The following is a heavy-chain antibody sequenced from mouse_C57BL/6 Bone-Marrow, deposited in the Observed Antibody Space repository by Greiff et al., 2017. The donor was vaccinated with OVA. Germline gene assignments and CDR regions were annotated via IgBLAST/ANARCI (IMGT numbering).Heavy chain of an antibody. J-gene: IGHJ2*01. D-gene: IGHD1-3*01. V-gene: IGHV1-52*01. CDR1: GYTFTSYW. CDR3: ARGDENGNYFDY. CDR2: IDPSDSET. Sequence: QVQLQQPGAELVRPGSSVKLSCKASGYTFTSYWMHWVKQRPIQGLEWIGNIDPSDSETHYNQKFKDKATLTVDKSSSTAYMQLSSLTSEDSAVYYGARGDENGNYFDYWGQGTTLTVSS.